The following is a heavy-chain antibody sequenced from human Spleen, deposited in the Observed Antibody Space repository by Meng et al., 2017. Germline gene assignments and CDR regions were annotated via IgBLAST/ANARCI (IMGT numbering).Heavy chain of an antibody. CDR2: IKSKTNGETR. Sequence: GESLKISCAASGFTFSKAWMSWIRQAPGTGLEWVGRIKSKTNGETRDYPAPVKGRFSISRDDSQNTFYLQMNSLKTEDTGVYYCATTARAAYYDSSGYSGMDFDYWGQGTLVTVSS. V-gene: IGHV3-15*01. D-gene: IGHD3-22*01. CDR3: ATTARAAYYDSSGYSGMDFDY. CDR1: GFTFSKAW. J-gene: IGHJ4*02.